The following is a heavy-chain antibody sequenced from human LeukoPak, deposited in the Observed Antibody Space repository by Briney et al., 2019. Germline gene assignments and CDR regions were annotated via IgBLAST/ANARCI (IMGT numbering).Heavy chain of an antibody. CDR2: ISSSSSTI. J-gene: IGHJ4*02. CDR3: ASSRRRGYSYGADY. V-gene: IGHV3-48*01. CDR1: GFTFSSYA. Sequence: GGSLRLSCAASGFTFSSYAMSWVRQAPGKGLEWVSYISSSSSTIYYADSVKGRFTISRDNAKNSLYLQMNSLRAEDTAVYYCASSRRRGYSYGADYWGQGTLVTVSS. D-gene: IGHD5-18*01.